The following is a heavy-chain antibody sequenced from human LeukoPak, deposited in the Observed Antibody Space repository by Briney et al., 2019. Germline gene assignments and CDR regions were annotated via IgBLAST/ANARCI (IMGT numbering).Heavy chain of an antibody. CDR1: GGSISSGNW. D-gene: IGHD3-3*01. V-gene: IGHV4-4*02. CDR2: VFRDGRT. J-gene: IGHJ5*02. Sequence: SETLSLTCVVSGGSISSGNWWSWVRQPPGEGLEWIGEVFRDGRTTYNPSLTSRLTMSIDTTKNQFSLKLTSVTASDTAIYYCARNGYYSIDLWGQGTLVTVSS. CDR3: ARNGYYSIDL.